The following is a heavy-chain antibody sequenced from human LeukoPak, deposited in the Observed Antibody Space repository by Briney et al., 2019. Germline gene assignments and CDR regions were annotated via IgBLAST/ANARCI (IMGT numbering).Heavy chain of an antibody. D-gene: IGHD6-6*01. J-gene: IGHJ4*02. Sequence: SETLSLTCSVSGGSISSYYWSWIRQPPGKGLEWIGYIYYSGSTNYNPSLKSRVTISVDTSKNQFSLKLSSVTAADTAVYYCARLQYSSSSANFDYWGQGTLVTVSS. CDR2: IYYSGST. V-gene: IGHV4-59*01. CDR1: GGSISSYY. CDR3: ARLQYSSSSANFDY.